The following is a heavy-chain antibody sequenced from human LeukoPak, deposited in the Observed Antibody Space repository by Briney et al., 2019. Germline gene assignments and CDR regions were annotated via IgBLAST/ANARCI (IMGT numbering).Heavy chain of an antibody. CDR2: ISRNGGGT. CDR1: GFTFSTYA. CDR3: VKDLPSGGGVDY. Sequence: GGSLRLSCSASGFTFSTYAMHWVRQAPGEGLEYVSAISRNGGGTYYADSVKGRFTISRDNSKNTLYLQMSSLRAEDTAVYYCVKDLPSGGGVDYWGQGTLVTVSS. D-gene: IGHD3-10*01. J-gene: IGHJ4*02. V-gene: IGHV3-64D*06.